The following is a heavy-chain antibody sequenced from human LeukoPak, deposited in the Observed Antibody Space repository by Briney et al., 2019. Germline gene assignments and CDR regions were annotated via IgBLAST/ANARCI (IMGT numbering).Heavy chain of an antibody. D-gene: IGHD3-16*02. CDR2: INHSGST. CDR1: GGSFSGYY. J-gene: IGHJ3*02. CDR3: AREVDDYVWGSYRYIYAFDI. V-gene: IGHV4-34*01. Sequence: SETLSLTCAVYGGSFSGYYWSWIRQPPGKGLEWIGEINHSGSTNYNPSLKSRVTISVDTSKNQFSLKLSSVTAAGTAVYYCAREVDDYVWGSYRYIYAFDIWGQGTMVTVSS.